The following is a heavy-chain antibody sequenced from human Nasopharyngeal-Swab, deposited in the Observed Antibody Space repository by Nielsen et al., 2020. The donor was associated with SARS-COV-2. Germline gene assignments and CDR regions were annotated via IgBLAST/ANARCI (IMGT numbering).Heavy chain of an antibody. CDR2: INTNTGNP. J-gene: IGHJ5*02. D-gene: IGHD3-10*01. CDR3: ARDGAKPAAKEGGRWFGELLKRRWFDP. Sequence: WVRQAPGQGLEWMGWINTNTGNPTYAQGFTGRFVFSLDTSVSTAYLQISSLKAEDTAVYYCARDGAKPAAKEGGRWFGELLKRRWFDPWGQKTLVTVSS. V-gene: IGHV7-4-1*02.